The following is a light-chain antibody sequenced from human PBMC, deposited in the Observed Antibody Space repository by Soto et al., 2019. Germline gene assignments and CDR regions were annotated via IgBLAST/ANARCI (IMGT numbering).Light chain of an antibody. V-gene: IGKV3-20*01. CDR3: QQYGSSPWT. J-gene: IGKJ1*01. Sequence: EIVLTPAPGTLSLSPGERATLSCRASQSVSSSYLAWYQQKPGQAPGLLIYGASSRATGIPDRFSGSGSGTDFTLTISRLEPEDFAVYYCQQYGSSPWTFGQGTKVDIK. CDR2: GAS. CDR1: QSVSSSY.